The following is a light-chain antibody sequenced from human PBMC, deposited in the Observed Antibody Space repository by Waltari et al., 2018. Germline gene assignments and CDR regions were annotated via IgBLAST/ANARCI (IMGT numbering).Light chain of an antibody. CDR1: SSHVGGFTY. CDR2: DVT. Sequence: QSALTQPRSVSGSPGQPVTISCTGTSSHVGGFTYVSWYQQHPGKAPKLMLYDVTKRPSGVPDRFSGSKSDNPASLTISGLQAEDEAAYYCCSYAGDYTWVFGGGTKLTVL. V-gene: IGLV2-11*01. J-gene: IGLJ3*02. CDR3: CSYAGDYTWV.